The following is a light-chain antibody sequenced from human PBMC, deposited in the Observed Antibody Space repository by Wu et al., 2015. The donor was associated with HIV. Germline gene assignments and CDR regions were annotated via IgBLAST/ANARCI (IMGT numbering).Light chain of an antibody. CDR2: GAS. J-gene: IGKJ2*03. V-gene: IGKV3-15*01. CDR3: QQYNNWPAYS. Sequence: ERVMTRSPVTLSVSPGERATLSCRASQSISSNLAWYQQKPGQAPRLLIYGASTRATGIPARFSGSGSGTEFTLTISSLQSEDFAVNYCQQYNNWPAYSFGQGTKLEIK. CDR1: QSISSN.